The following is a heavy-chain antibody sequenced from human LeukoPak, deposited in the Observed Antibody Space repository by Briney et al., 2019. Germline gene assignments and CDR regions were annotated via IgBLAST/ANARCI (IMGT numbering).Heavy chain of an antibody. CDR3: ARGREYSSSWRRPFDY. J-gene: IGHJ4*02. CDR2: INHSGST. Sequence: SETLSLTCAVYGGSFSGYYWSWLRQPPGKGLEWIGEINHSGSTNYSPSLKSRVTISVDTSKNQFSLKLSSVTAADTAVYYCARGREYSSSWRRPFDYWGQGTLVTVSS. D-gene: IGHD6-13*01. V-gene: IGHV4-34*01. CDR1: GGSFSGYY.